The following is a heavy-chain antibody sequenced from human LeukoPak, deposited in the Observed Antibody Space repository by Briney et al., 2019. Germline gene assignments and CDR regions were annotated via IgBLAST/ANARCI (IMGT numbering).Heavy chain of an antibody. J-gene: IGHJ4*02. D-gene: IGHD2-2*01. CDR1: GFAFSSYW. CDR3: VRAPPQTSSDY. Sequence: GGSLRLSCAASGFAFSSYWMHWVRQAPGRGLVWVSRINSDGSDTTYADSVKGRFTISRDNAKNTLYLQMNSLRAEDTAVYYCVRAPPQTSSDYWGQGTLVTVSS. V-gene: IGHV3-74*01. CDR2: INSDGSDT.